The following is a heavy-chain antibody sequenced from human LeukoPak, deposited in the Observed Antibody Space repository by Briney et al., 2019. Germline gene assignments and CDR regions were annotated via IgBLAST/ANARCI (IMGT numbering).Heavy chain of an antibody. Sequence: GGSVRLSCAASGFTFSSYSMNWVRQAPGKGLEWVSSISSSSSYIYYADSVKGRFTISRDNAKNSLYLQMNSLRAEDTAVYYCARATTVTSWYFDYWGQGTLVTVSS. CDR1: GFTFSSYS. J-gene: IGHJ4*02. D-gene: IGHD4-17*01. V-gene: IGHV3-21*01. CDR3: ARATTVTSWYFDY. CDR2: ISSSSSYI.